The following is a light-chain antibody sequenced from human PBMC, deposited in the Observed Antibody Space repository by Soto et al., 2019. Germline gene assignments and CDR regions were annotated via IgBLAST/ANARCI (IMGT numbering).Light chain of an antibody. Sequence: DIQMTQSPSSLSASVGDRVTITCRASQSISSYLNWYQQKPGKAPKLLIYAASSLQSGVPSRFSGSGSGTDFTLTISSLQPEDFVSYYCQQSYSTPPKYTFGQGTRLEIK. CDR2: AAS. J-gene: IGKJ5*01. CDR3: QQSYSTPPKYT. V-gene: IGKV1-39*01. CDR1: QSISSY.